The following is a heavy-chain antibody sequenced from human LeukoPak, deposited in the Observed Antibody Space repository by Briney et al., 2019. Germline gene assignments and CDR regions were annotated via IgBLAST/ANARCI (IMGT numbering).Heavy chain of an antibody. V-gene: IGHV4-39*07. CDR3: ARGGSIYCSGGSCYED. D-gene: IGHD2-15*01. CDR2: IYYSGST. Sequence: SSETLSLTCTVSGGSISSSSYYWGWIRQPPGKGLEWIGSIYYSGSTYYNPSLKSRVTISVDTSKNQFSLKLSSVTAADTAVYYCARGGSIYCSGGSCYEDWGQGTLVTVSS. CDR1: GGSISSSSYY. J-gene: IGHJ4*02.